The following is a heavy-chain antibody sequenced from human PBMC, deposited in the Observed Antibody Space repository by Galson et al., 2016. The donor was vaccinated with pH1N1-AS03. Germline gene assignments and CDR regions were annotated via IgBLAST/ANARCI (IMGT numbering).Heavy chain of an antibody. CDR1: GFTFSSYA. V-gene: IGHV3-64*01. CDR3: ARGPVSYANYWFPPPDY. CDR2: ISGNGFST. D-gene: IGHD4/OR15-4a*01. J-gene: IGHJ4*02. Sequence: SLRLSCAVGGFTFSSYAMFWLRQAPGKGLEYVSAISGNGFSTYYANSVKDRFTVSRDNSKNTLYLQMGSLRVEDRAVYYCARGPVSYANYWFPPPDYWGQGTLVTVSS.